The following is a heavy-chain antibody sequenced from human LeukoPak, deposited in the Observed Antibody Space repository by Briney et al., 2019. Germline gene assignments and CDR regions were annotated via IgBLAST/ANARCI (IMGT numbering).Heavy chain of an antibody. CDR3: ARVLSGSYFDY. CDR2: IYSGGST. CDR1: GFTVSSNY. D-gene: IGHD1-26*01. Sequence: GSLRLSCAASGFTVSSNYMSWVRQAPGKGLEWVSVIYSGGSTYYADSVKGRFTISRDNSKNTLYLQMNSLRTEDTAVYYCARVLSGSYFDYWGQGTLVTVSS. V-gene: IGHV3-53*01. J-gene: IGHJ4*02.